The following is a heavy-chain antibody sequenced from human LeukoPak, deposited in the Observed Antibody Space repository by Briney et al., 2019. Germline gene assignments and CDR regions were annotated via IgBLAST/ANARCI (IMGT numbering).Heavy chain of an antibody. CDR2: LYSGGDT. J-gene: IGHJ4*02. Sequence: PGGSLRLSCAASGFTVSSNYMTWVRQAPGKGLEWVSVLYSGGDTYYADSVKGRFTISRDNAQNTVYLQMNSLRAEDTAIYYCARGHSTGCFDYWGQGTLVTVSS. CDR3: ARGHSTGCFDY. D-gene: IGHD1-14*01. CDR1: GFTVSSNY. V-gene: IGHV3-53*01.